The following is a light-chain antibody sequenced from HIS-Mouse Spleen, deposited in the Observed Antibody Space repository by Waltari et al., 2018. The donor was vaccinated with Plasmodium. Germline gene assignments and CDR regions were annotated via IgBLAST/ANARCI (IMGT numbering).Light chain of an antibody. Sequence: DIQLTQSPSFLSASVGDRVNITCRASQGISSYLAWYQQKPGKAPKLLIYAASTLQSGVPSSFSGSGAGTEFTLTISSLQPEDFATYYCQQLNIYPLTFGGGTKVEIK. V-gene: IGKV1-9*01. J-gene: IGKJ4*01. CDR2: AAS. CDR3: QQLNIYPLT. CDR1: QGISSY.